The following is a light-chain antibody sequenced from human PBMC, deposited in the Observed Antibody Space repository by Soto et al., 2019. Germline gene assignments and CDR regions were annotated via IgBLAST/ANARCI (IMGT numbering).Light chain of an antibody. J-gene: IGKJ2*01. V-gene: IGKV1-39*01. Sequence: DIQMTQSPSSLSASVGDRVTITCRASQNIFSYLSWYQHKPGKAPNLLIYAASSLQSGFPSRFSGSESGTHFARPISSLQHEDLATFYCQQSYTVPHTFCQGTKVQI. CDR3: QQSYTVPHT. CDR1: QNIFSY. CDR2: AAS.